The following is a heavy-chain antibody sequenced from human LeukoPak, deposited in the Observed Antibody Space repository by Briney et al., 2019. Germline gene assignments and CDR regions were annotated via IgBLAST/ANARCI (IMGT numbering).Heavy chain of an antibody. CDR1: GGSISSSSYY. V-gene: IGHV4-39*01. CDR3: ARAKEQWLVETSY. J-gene: IGHJ4*02. D-gene: IGHD6-19*01. CDR2: IYYSGST. Sequence: SETLSLTCTVSGGSISSSSYYWGWIRQPPGKGLEWIRSIYYSGSTYYNPSLKSRVTISVDTSKNQFSLKLSSVTAADTAVYYCARAKEQWLVETSYWGQGTLVTVSS.